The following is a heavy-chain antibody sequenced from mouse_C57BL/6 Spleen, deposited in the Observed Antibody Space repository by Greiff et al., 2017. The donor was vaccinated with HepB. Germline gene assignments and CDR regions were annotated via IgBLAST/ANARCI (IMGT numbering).Heavy chain of an antibody. D-gene: IGHD2-4*01. V-gene: IGHV1-82*01. Sequence: QVQLKESGPELVKPGASVKISCKASGYAFSSSWMNWVKQRPGKGLEWIGRIYPGDGDTNYNGKFKGKATLTADKSSSTAYMQLSSLTSEDSAVYFCARGFYDYGVLDYWGQGTTLTVSS. CDR3: ARGFYDYGVLDY. J-gene: IGHJ2*01. CDR2: IYPGDGDT. CDR1: GYAFSSSW.